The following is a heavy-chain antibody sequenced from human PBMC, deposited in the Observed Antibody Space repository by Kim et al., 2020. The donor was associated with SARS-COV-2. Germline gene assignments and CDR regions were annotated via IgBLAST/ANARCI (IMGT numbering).Heavy chain of an antibody. CDR3: AREGGYFGVDV. D-gene: IGHD3-16*01. Sequence: GGSLRLSCAASGFTFSSFGMNWVRQAPGKGLEWLSYINAKTGTIYYADSVKGRFTMSRDNAKNSLYLQIDSLRDEDTAIYYCAREGGYFGVDVWGQGTTVTVSS. CDR2: INAKTGTI. CDR1: GFTFSSFG. J-gene: IGHJ6*02. V-gene: IGHV3-48*02.